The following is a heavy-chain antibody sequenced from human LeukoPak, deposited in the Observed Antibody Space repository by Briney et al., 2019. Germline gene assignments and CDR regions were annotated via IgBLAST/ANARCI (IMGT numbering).Heavy chain of an antibody. D-gene: IGHD4-17*01. V-gene: IGHV3-7*01. J-gene: IGHJ4*02. Sequence: GGSLRLSCAASGFTFSSYWMSWVRQAAGKGLEWVANIKQDGSEKYYVDSVKGRFTISRDNAKNSLYLQMNSLRAEDTAVYYCARSPYGDYFDYWGQGTLVTVSS. CDR2: IKQDGSEK. CDR3: ARSPYGDYFDY. CDR1: GFTFSSYW.